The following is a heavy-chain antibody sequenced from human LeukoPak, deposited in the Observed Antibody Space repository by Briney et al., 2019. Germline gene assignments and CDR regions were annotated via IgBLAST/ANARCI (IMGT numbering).Heavy chain of an antibody. CDR2: LYTSGIT. CDR3: AREEAGGTYSLDY. V-gene: IGHV3-66*01. D-gene: IGHD1-14*01. Sequence: GGSLRLSCAVSGFTVSSNFMSWVRQAPGKGLEWVSVLYTSGITYYADSVKGRFTISRDNSKNTVFLQMNSLRAEDTAVYYCAREEAGGTYSLDYWGQGTLVTVSS. J-gene: IGHJ4*02. CDR1: GFTVSSNF.